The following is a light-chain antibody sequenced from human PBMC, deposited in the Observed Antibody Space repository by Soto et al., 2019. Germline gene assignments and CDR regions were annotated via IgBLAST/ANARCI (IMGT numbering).Light chain of an antibody. V-gene: IGKV3-11*01. J-gene: IGKJ1*01. Sequence: EIVLTQSPATLSLSPGERSTLSCRASQSVSSYLAWYQQKPGQSPRLLIYDASNRATGIPAMFSGSGSGTDFTLNISSLEPEELAVYYCKQRSNWPPTWTFGQGTKVES. CDR2: DAS. CDR1: QSVSSY. CDR3: KQRSNWPPTWT.